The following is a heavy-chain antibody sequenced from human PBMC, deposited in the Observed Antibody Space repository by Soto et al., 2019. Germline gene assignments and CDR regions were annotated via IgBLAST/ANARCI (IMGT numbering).Heavy chain of an antibody. J-gene: IGHJ5*02. CDR3: ARDMFGDCSSTSCAGEDWFDP. CDR2: INAGNGNT. V-gene: IGHV1-3*01. D-gene: IGHD2-2*01. CDR1: GYTFTSYA. Sequence: GASVKVSCKASGYTFTSYAMHWVRQAPGQRLEWMGWINAGNGNTKYSQKFQGRVTITRDTSASTAYMELSSLRSEDTAVYYCARDMFGDCSSTSCAGEDWFDPWGQGTLVTVSS.